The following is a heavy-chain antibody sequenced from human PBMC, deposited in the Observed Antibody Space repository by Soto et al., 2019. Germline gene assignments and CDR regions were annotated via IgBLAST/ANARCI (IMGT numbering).Heavy chain of an antibody. CDR2: IGTAGDT. CDR3: ARGITRVRGVIIDYFDY. J-gene: IGHJ4*02. V-gene: IGHV3-13*01. D-gene: IGHD3-10*01. Sequence: EVQLVESGGGLVQPGGSLRLSCAASGFTFSSYDMHWVRQATGKGLEWVSAIGTAGDTYYPGSVKGRFTISRENAKNSLYLQMNSLRAGDTAVYYCARGITRVRGVIIDYFDYWGQGTLVTVSS. CDR1: GFTFSSYD.